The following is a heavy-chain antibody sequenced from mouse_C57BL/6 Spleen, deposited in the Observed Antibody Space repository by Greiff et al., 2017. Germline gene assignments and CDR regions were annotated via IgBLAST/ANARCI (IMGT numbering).Heavy chain of an antibody. Sequence: QVQLQQPGAELVKPGASVKMSCKASGYTFTSYWITWVKQRPGQGLAWIGDIYPGSGSTNYNEKFTSKATLTVDTSSSTAYMQLTSLTSEDSAVYYCARGNYGIYAMDYWGQGTSVTVSS. CDR3: ARGNYGIYAMDY. CDR1: GYTFTSYW. D-gene: IGHD2-1*01. V-gene: IGHV1-55*01. CDR2: IYPGSGST. J-gene: IGHJ4*01.